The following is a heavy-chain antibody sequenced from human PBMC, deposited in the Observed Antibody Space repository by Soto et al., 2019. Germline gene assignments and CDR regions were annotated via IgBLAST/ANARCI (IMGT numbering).Heavy chain of an antibody. CDR3: ARDKKLGYYYYYGMDV. J-gene: IGHJ6*02. Sequence: VHLVESGGDLVKPGGSLRLSCAASGFTFSSYSMNWVRQAPGKGLEWVSSISSSSSYIYYADSVKGRFTISRDNAKNSLYLQMNSLRAEDTAVYYCARDKKLGYYYYYGMDVWGQGTTVTVSS. CDR2: ISSSSSYI. CDR1: GFTFSSYS. D-gene: IGHD3-16*01. V-gene: IGHV3-21*01.